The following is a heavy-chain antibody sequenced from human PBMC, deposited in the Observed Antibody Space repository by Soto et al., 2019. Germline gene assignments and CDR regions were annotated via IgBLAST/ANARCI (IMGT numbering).Heavy chain of an antibody. CDR1: GFTFSSYE. V-gene: IGHV3-48*03. D-gene: IGHD3-22*01. CDR2: ISSSGSTI. J-gene: IGHJ4*02. Sequence: GGSLRLSCAASGFTFSSYEMNWVRQAPGKGLEWVSYISSSGSTIYYADSVKGRFSNSRDNAKNSLYLQMNSLRAEDTAVYYWAREGGDYYDSSGYYDYWGQGTLVTVSS. CDR3: AREGGDYYDSSGYYDY.